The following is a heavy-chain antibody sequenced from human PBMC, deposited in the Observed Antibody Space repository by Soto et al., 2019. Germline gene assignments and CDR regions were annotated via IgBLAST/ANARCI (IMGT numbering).Heavy chain of an antibody. J-gene: IGHJ5*02. Sequence: LRLSCAASGFTFSSYWMSWVRQAPGKGLEWVANIKQDGSEKYYVDSVKGRFTISRDNAKNSLYLQMNSLRAEDTAVYYCARDQSGTIFGSGFWFDPWGQGTLVTVSS. CDR2: IKQDGSEK. CDR3: ARDQSGTIFGSGFWFDP. CDR1: GFTFSSYW. D-gene: IGHD3-3*01. V-gene: IGHV3-7*01.